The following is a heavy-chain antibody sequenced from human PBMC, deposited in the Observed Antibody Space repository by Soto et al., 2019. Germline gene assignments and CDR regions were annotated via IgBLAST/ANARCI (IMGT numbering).Heavy chain of an antibody. CDR1: GFTFSTYN. J-gene: IGHJ5*01. Sequence: EVQLVESGGGLVQPGGSLRLSCAASGFTFSTYNMNWVRQPPGKGLEWLSYISSDSRTIYYADSVKGRFTISRDNAKNSLYLLMNSLRAEDTAVYYCTRTSLLDSWGQGTLVTVSS. D-gene: IGHD2-2*01. V-gene: IGHV3-48*01. CDR2: ISSDSRTI. CDR3: TRTSLLDS.